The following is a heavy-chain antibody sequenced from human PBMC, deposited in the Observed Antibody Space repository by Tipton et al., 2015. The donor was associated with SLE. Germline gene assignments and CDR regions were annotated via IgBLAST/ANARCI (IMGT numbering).Heavy chain of an antibody. CDR2: VFRGGST. Sequence: TLSLTCSVYGDSLSGQYWSWIRQPPGKGLEWIGEVFRGGSTNYSPSLESRVTITVDMSKNQFSLRLISVTAADTAVYYCARGRSSSTCEPFYFFGMDVWGQGTTVTVSS. J-gene: IGHJ6*02. CDR1: GDSLSGQY. V-gene: IGHV4-34*01. CDR3: ARGRSSSTCEPFYFFGMDV. D-gene: IGHD6-19*01.